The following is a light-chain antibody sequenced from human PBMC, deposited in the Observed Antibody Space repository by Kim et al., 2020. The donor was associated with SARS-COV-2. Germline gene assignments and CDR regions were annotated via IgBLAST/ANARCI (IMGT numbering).Light chain of an antibody. Sequence: ALGQTVRITCQSDSRRSYYASWYQQKPGQAPELVIYGKNNRPSGIPDRFSGSSSGNTASLTITGAQAEDEADYYCNSRDSSVNHLVFGGGTQLTVL. V-gene: IGLV3-19*01. CDR1: SRRSYY. J-gene: IGLJ2*01. CDR3: NSRDSSVNHLV. CDR2: GKN.